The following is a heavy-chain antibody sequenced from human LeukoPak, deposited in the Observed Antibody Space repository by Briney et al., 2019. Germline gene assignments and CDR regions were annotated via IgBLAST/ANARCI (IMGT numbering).Heavy chain of an antibody. CDR1: GFTFSSYW. CDR2: IKQDGSEK. CDR3: ARDDIVASMGGGGVDY. D-gene: IGHD5-12*01. V-gene: IGHV3-7*01. Sequence: GGSLRLSCAASGFTFSSYWMSWVRQAPGKGLEWVANIKQDGSEKYYVDSVKGRFTISRDNAKNSLYLQMNSLRAADTAVYYWARDDIVASMGGGGVDYWGQGTLVTVSS. J-gene: IGHJ4*02.